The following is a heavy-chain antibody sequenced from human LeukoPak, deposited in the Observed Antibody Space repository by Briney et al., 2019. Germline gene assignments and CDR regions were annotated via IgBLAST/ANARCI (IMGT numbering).Heavy chain of an antibody. CDR3: ARDKVRVGATPALGY. Sequence: PGGSLRLSCAASGFTFSSYSMNWVRQAPGKGLEWVSSISSSSSYIYYADSVKGRFTISRDNAKNSLYLQMNSLRAEDTAVYYCARDKVRVGATPALGYWGQGTLVTVSS. CDR2: ISSSSSYI. V-gene: IGHV3-21*01. J-gene: IGHJ4*02. CDR1: GFTFSSYS. D-gene: IGHD1-26*01.